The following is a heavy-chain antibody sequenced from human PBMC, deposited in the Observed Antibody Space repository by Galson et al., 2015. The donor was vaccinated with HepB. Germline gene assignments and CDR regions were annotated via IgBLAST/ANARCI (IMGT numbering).Heavy chain of an antibody. Sequence: SLRLSCAASGFTFSGYSMNWVRQAPGKGLEWVSYISSSSSTIYYADSVKGRFTISRDNAKNSLYLQMNSLRAEDTAVYYCARSNGFSYYYYGMDVWGQGTTVTVSS. CDR2: ISSSSSTI. D-gene: IGHD2-8*01. CDR1: GFTFSGYS. J-gene: IGHJ6*02. CDR3: ARSNGFSYYYYGMDV. V-gene: IGHV3-48*01.